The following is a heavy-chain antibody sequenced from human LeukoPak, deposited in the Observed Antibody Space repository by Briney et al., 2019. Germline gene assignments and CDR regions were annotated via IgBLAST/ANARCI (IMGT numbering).Heavy chain of an antibody. V-gene: IGHV3-30*18. CDR3: AKEIYIGVVTAIRVVYGMDG. D-gene: IGHD2-21*02. J-gene: IGHJ6*02. Sequence: GGPLRLSCAASGFTFSSCGMHWVRQAPGKGLEWVAVISYDGSNKYYADSVKGRFTISRDNSKNTLYLQMNSLRADDTAVYDCAKEIYIGVVTAIRVVYGMDGCGQGTTVTVSS. CDR1: GFTFSSCG. CDR2: ISYDGSNK.